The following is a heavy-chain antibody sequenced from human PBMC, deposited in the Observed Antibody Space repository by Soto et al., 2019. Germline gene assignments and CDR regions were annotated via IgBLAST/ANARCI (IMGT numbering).Heavy chain of an antibody. V-gene: IGHV4-39*01. Sequence: SETLSLTCTVSGGSISSSSYYWGWIRQPPGKGLEWIGSIYYSGSTYYNPSLKSRVTISVDTSKNQFSLKLSSVTAADTAVYYCARPGNYGSGSYLYYLDYWGRGTLVTVSS. CDR3: ARPGNYGSGSYLYYLDY. CDR1: GGSISSSSYY. D-gene: IGHD3-10*01. J-gene: IGHJ4*02. CDR2: IYYSGST.